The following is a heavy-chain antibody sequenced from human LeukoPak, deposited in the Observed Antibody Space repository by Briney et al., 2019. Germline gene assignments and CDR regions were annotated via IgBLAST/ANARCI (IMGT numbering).Heavy chain of an antibody. CDR2: VGSGAGTM. CDR3: ARDLGDSGYHPLDY. CDR1: GFTFTSYG. J-gene: IGHJ4*02. V-gene: IGHV3-48*01. Sequence: GGSLRLSCAASGFTFTSYGMNWVRQAPGKGLEWVSYVGSGAGTMYYLASVKGRFTISRDNAKNSLYLQMDSLRAEDTAVYYCARDLGDSGYHPLDYWGQGTLVTVSS. D-gene: IGHD3-22*01.